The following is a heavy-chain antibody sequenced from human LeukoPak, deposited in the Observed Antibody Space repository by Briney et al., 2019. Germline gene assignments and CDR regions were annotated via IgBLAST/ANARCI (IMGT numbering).Heavy chain of an antibody. J-gene: IGHJ6*03. Sequence: ASVKVSCKASGYTFTGNYIHWVRQAPGQGLEWMGWINPNSGGTNYAQKFQGRVTMTRDTSISTAYMELSRLRSDDTAVYYCARGTYYYYYMDVWGKGTTVTVSS. CDR3: ARGTYYYYYMDV. V-gene: IGHV1-2*02. CDR2: INPNSGGT. CDR1: GYTFTGNY.